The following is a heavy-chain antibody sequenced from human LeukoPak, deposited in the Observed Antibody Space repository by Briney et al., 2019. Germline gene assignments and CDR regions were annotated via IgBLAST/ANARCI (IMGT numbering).Heavy chain of an antibody. CDR1: GGSISSGGYY. D-gene: IGHD2-21*01. J-gene: IGHJ2*01. CDR2: IYDSGST. V-gene: IGHV4-30-2*02. CDR3: ARSGWTKNVVVIAINLNWYFDL. Sequence: NPSETLSLTCTVSGGSISSGGYYWSWIRQPPGKDLEWIGHIYDSGSTYYNPSLKSRVTISVDRSKNQVSLMLSSVTAADTAVYYCARSGWTKNVVVIAINLNWYFDLWGRGTLVTVSS.